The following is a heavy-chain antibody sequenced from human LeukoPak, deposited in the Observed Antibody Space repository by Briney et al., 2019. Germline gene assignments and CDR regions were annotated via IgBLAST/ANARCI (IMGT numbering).Heavy chain of an antibody. D-gene: IGHD3-10*01. Sequence: SETLSLTCTVPGGSISSSSYYWGWIRQPPGKGLEWIGSIYYSGSTYYNPSLKSRVTISVDTSKNQFSLKLSSVTAADTAVYYCARHMVRGGRSAFDIWGQGTMVTVSS. V-gene: IGHV4-39*01. J-gene: IGHJ3*02. CDR1: GGSISSSSYY. CDR3: ARHMVRGGRSAFDI. CDR2: IYYSGST.